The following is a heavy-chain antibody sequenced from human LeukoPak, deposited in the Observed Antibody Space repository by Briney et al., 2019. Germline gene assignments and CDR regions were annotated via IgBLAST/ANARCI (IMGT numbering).Heavy chain of an antibody. Sequence: PGGSLRLSCAASGFTFSSYSMNWVHQAPGKGLEWVSYISSSSSTIYYADSVKGRFTISRDNAKNSLYLQMNSLRAEDTAVYYCARVVVAATGSVRFDYWGQGTLVTVSS. CDR1: GFTFSSYS. J-gene: IGHJ4*02. D-gene: IGHD2-15*01. CDR2: ISSSSSTI. CDR3: ARVVVAATGSVRFDY. V-gene: IGHV3-48*04.